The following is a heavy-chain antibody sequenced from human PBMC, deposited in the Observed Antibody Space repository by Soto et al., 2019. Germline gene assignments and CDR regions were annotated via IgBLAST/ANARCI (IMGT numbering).Heavy chain of an antibody. J-gene: IGHJ3*02. CDR3: ARELKDFWSGYSGGGAFDI. CDR1: GFSFSDYS. V-gene: IGHV3-13*01. CDR2: IGTAGDT. D-gene: IGHD3-3*01. Sequence: PGGSLRLACAASGFSFSDYSMNWVRQATGKGLEWVSAIGTAGDTYYPGSVKGRFTISRENAKNSLYLQMNSLRAGDTAVYYCARELKDFWSGYSGGGAFDIWGQGTMVTVSS.